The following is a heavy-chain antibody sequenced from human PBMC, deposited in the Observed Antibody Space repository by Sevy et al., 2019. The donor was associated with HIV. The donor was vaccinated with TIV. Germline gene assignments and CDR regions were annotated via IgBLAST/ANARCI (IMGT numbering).Heavy chain of an antibody. Sequence: GGSLRLSCAASGFTFSNYAMHWVRQVPPGKGLEWVAVISSDGSTKDYADSVKGRLTISRDNSKNTLYLQMNSLSADDTAVYYCARDTYYESTTGYMGLFQYWGQGTLVTVSS. CDR2: ISSDGSTK. J-gene: IGHJ1*01. D-gene: IGHD3-22*01. CDR1: GFTFSNYA. CDR3: ARDTYYESTTGYMGLFQY. V-gene: IGHV3-30*04.